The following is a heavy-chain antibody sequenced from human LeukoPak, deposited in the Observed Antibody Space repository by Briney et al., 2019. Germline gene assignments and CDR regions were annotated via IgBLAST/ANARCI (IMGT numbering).Heavy chain of an antibody. CDR1: GFTFSGSG. D-gene: IGHD6-13*01. Sequence: GESLRLSCAASGFTFSGSGMHWVRQAPGKGLEWVAFIRYHGSDKYYADSVRGRFTISRDNAKNTLYLQMNSLRGEDTAVYYCASFYSSSWYGGFWGLGTLVTVSS. V-gene: IGHV3-30*02. CDR3: ASFYSSSWYGGF. J-gene: IGHJ4*02. CDR2: IRYHGSDK.